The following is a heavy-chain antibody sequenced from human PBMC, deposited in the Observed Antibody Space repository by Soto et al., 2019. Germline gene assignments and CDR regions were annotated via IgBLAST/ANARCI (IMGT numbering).Heavy chain of an antibody. D-gene: IGHD4-4*01. CDR1: GFTFSSYA. CDR2: ISYDGSNK. CDR3: ARPRWRDDYNWGYFDL. V-gene: IGHV3-30-3*01. Sequence: QVQLVESGGGVVQPGRSLRLSCAASGFTFSSYAMHWVRQAPGKGLEWVAVISYDGSNKYYADSVKGRFTISRDNSKNTRYLQMNSRRAEDTAVYYCARPRWRDDYNWGYFDLWGRGTLVTVSS. J-gene: IGHJ2*01.